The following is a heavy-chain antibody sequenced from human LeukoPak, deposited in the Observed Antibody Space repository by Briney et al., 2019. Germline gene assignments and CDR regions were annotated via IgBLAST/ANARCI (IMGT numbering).Heavy chain of an antibody. Sequence: TSETLSLTCTVSGGFISSYYWSWIRQPPGEGLEWIGYIYYSGSTYYNPSLKSRVTISVDTSKNQFSLKVTSVTAADTAVYYCASAYYDILGGHFDYWGQGTLVTVSS. CDR3: ASAYYDILGGHFDY. D-gene: IGHD3-9*01. CDR2: IYYSGST. J-gene: IGHJ4*02. CDR1: GGFISSYY. V-gene: IGHV4-59*12.